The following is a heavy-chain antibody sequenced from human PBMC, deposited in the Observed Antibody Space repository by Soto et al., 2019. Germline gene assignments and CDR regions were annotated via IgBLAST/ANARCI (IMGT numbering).Heavy chain of an antibody. V-gene: IGHV4-31*02. J-gene: IGHJ3*02. Sequence: SETLSLTCTVSGASTITDGYYWTWIRQHPGKGLEWLGYIHYGGGATYSPSYNPSLQSRIAISVDISKSLFSLKLSSVTAADTAVYYCARVSLPSRGGAFDIWGQGTMVTVSS. D-gene: IGHD3-16*02. CDR2: IHYGGGATYSP. CDR1: GASTITDGYY. CDR3: ARVSLPSRGGAFDI.